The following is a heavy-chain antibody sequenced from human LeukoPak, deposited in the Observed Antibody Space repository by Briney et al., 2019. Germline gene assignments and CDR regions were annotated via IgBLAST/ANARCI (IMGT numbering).Heavy chain of an antibody. CDR3: GRDRDGYNHKALYWSDP. Sequence: SETLSLTCTVSGYSISNGYYWGWIRQPAGKGLEWIGRIYTSGSTNYNPSLKSRVTMTVDTSKNQFSLKRSSVTAADTAVYYCGRDRDGYNHKALYWSDPWGQGTLVNVSS. V-gene: IGHV4-61*02. CDR2: IYTSGST. CDR1: GYSISNGYY. D-gene: IGHD5-24*01. J-gene: IGHJ5*02.